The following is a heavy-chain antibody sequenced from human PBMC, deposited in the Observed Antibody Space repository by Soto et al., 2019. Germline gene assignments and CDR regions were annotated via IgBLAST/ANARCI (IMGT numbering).Heavy chain of an antibody. J-gene: IGHJ4*02. V-gene: IGHV3-23*01. D-gene: IGHD3-10*01. CDR2: ISGSGGST. CDR1: GFTFTNYP. CDR3: AKHNLFGSGTKDY. Sequence: EVQLLESGGGLVQVGESLILSCPASGFTFTNYPMSWVRQAPGKGLEWVSSISGSGGSTYDADSVRGRFIISRDNSKNTLYLKLNSLRTEDTALYYCAKHNLFGSGTKDYWGQGTLVTVSS.